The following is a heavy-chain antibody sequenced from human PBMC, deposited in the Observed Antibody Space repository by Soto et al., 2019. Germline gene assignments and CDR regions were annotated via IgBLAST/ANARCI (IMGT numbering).Heavy chain of an antibody. CDR1: GVSITTSDHY. J-gene: IGHJ5*01. Sequence: PSETLSLTCNVSGVSITTSDHYWGWVRQPPGKGLEFIGNIYSSGTTYYNPSLRSRVTVSMDTPKNQFSLRLTSVTVADTAVYFCAGRIRVRGDSSWGPGLLVTVSS. D-gene: IGHD3-10*01. V-gene: IGHV4-39*01. CDR2: IYSSGTT. CDR3: AGRIRVRGDSS.